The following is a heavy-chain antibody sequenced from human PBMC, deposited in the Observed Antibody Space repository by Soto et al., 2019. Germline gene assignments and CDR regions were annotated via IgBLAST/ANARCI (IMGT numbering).Heavy chain of an antibody. Sequence: EVQLVETGGGLIQPGGSLRLSCAASGFTVSSNYMSWVRQAPGKGLEWVSVIYSGCSTYYADSVKGRFTISRDNSKNTLYLQMNSLRAEDTAVYYCASSSSGWYQFDPWGQGTLVTVSS. CDR3: ASSSSGWYQFDP. V-gene: IGHV3-53*02. D-gene: IGHD6-19*01. J-gene: IGHJ5*02. CDR2: IYSGCST. CDR1: GFTVSSNY.